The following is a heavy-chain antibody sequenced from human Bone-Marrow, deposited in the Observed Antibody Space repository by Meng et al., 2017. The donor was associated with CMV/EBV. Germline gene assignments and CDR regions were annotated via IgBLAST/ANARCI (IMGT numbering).Heavy chain of an antibody. V-gene: IGHV3-21*01. CDR2: IRTSGDER. J-gene: IGHJ4*02. D-gene: IGHD1-1*01. CDR3: ASTWNVNVVGAH. CDR1: GFTVINSY. Sequence: GESLKISCAASGFTVINSYMSWVRQAPGKGLEWVAWIRTSGDERHYADSVKGRFIISRDNARKSLFLEMDSLRAGDTAVYYCASTWNVNVVGAHWGKGTPVTVSS.